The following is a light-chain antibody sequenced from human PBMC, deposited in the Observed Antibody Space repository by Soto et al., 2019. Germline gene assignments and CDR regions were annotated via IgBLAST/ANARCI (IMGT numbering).Light chain of an antibody. J-gene: IGKJ1*01. CDR1: QSVSSSY. CDR3: QQYGSSRWT. Sequence: EIVLTQSPGTLSLSPGERATPSCRASQSVSSSYLAWYQQKPGQAPRLLIYGASSRATGIPDRLSGSGSGTDFTLTISRLEPEDFAVYYCQQYGSSRWTFGQGTKVDIK. CDR2: GAS. V-gene: IGKV3-20*01.